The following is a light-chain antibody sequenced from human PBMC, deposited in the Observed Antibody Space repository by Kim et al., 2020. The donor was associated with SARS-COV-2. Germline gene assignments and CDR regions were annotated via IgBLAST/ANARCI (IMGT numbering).Light chain of an antibody. CDR1: KLGDKY. CDR2: QDN. CDR3: QAWDSGTNYV. J-gene: IGLJ1*01. V-gene: IGLV3-1*01. Sequence: SYELTQPPSVSVSLGQTASITCSGDKLGDKYTSWYQQKPGQSPVLVIYQDNKRPSGIPERFSGSNSGNTATLTISGTQAMDEADYYCQAWDSGTNYVFGTGTKVTVL.